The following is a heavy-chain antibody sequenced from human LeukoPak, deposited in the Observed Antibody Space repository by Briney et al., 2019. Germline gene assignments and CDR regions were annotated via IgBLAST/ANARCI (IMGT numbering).Heavy chain of an antibody. Sequence: GGSLRLSCAASGFTFSSYRMSWVRQAPGKGLEWVANIKQDGSEKYYVDSVKGRFTISRDNAKNSLYLQMNSLRAEDTAVYYCARDIVVVVAAIPIENRFDYWGQGTLVTVSS. D-gene: IGHD2-15*01. CDR1: GFTFSSYR. CDR2: IKQDGSEK. J-gene: IGHJ4*02. CDR3: ARDIVVVVAAIPIENRFDY. V-gene: IGHV3-7*03.